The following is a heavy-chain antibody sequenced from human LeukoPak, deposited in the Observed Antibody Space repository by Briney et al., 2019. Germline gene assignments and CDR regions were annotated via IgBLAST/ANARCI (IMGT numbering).Heavy chain of an antibody. CDR3: ARIIAAAVNYYYMDV. V-gene: IGHV4-59*11. CDR1: GGSISSHY. CDR2: IYYSGST. D-gene: IGHD6-13*01. J-gene: IGHJ6*03. Sequence: PSETLSLTCTVSGGSISSHYWSWIRWPPGKGLEWIGYIYYSGSTNYNPSLKSRVTISVDTSKNQFSLKLSSVTAADTAVYYCARIIAAAVNYYYMDVWGKGTTVTVSS.